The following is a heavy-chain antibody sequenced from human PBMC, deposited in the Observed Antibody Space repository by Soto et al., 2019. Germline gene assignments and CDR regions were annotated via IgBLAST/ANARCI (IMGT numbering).Heavy chain of an antibody. CDR3: ATESVVPAAIVDDYYSGMEV. CDR1: GYTFTSYA. J-gene: IGHJ6*02. V-gene: IGHV1-3*01. D-gene: IGHD2-2*02. Sequence: ASVKVSCKASGYTFTSYAMHWVRQAPGQRLEWMGWINAGNGNTKYSQKFQGRVNITRDTSASTAYMELSSLRSEDTAVYYCATESVVPAAIVDDYYSGMEVWAQGTKVTV. CDR2: INAGNGNT.